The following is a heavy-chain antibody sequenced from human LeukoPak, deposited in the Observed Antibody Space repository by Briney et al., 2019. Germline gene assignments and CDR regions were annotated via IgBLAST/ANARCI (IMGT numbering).Heavy chain of an antibody. CDR2: ISGSGGST. J-gene: IGHJ4*02. CDR3: AKAPYILPEYHSGSYSYFDY. V-gene: IGHV3-23*01. D-gene: IGHD1-26*01. CDR1: GFTSSSYA. Sequence: GGSLRLSCAASGFTSSSYAMSWVRQAPGKGLEWVSAISGSGGSTYYADSVKGRFTISRDNSKNTLYLQMSSLRAEDTAVYYCAKAPYILPEYHSGSYSYFDYWGQGTLVTVSS.